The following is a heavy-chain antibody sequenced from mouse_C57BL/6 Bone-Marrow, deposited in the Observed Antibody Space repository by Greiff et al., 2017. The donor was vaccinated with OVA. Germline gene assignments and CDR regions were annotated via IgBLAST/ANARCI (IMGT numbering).Heavy chain of an antibody. CDR1: GYTFTDYY. D-gene: IGHD1-1*01. CDR3: GRGGYYGSSYERGLFGY. CDR2: INPNNGGT. Sequence: VQLQQSGPELVKPGASVKISCKASGYTFTDYYMNWVKQSHGKSLEWIGDINPNNGGTSYNQKFKGKATLTVDKSSSTAYMELRSLTSEDSAVYYCGRGGYYGSSYERGLFGYWGQGTTLTVSS. J-gene: IGHJ2*01. V-gene: IGHV1-26*01.